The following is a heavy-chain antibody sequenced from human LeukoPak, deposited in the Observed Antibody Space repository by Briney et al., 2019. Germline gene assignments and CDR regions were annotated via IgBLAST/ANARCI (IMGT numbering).Heavy chain of an antibody. Sequence: QPGGSLRLSCAASGFTFSNYAMHWVRQAPGKGLEWVSFIRGSGTGPLYTDSVKGRFTVSRDNSKNTLHLQMSSLRVDDTAIYYCAKDGSENYDITGYSGSPDHWGQGTLVTVSS. CDR1: GFTFSNYA. J-gene: IGHJ4*02. CDR2: IRGSGTGP. CDR3: AKDGSENYDITGYSGSPDH. V-gene: IGHV3-23*01. D-gene: IGHD3-22*01.